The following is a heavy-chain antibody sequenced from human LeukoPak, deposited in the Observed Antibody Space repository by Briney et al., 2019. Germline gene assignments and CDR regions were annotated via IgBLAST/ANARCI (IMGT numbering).Heavy chain of an antibody. CDR2: IWYDGSNK. Sequence: PGGSLRLSCAASGFTFSSYGMHWVRQAPGKGLEWVAVIWYDGSNKYYADSVKGRFTISRDNSKNTLYLQMNSLRAEDTAVYYCAGSYGDYEDAFDIWGQGTMVTVSS. V-gene: IGHV3-33*01. D-gene: IGHD4-17*01. CDR1: GFTFSSYG. CDR3: AGSYGDYEDAFDI. J-gene: IGHJ3*02.